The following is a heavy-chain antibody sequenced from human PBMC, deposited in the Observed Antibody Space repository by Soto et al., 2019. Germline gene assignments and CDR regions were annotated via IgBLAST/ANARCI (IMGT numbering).Heavy chain of an antibody. CDR2: IYWNDDK. D-gene: IGHD6-19*01. CDR1: GFSLSTSGVG. V-gene: IGHV2-5*01. Sequence: GSGPTLVNPTQTLTLTCTFSGFSLSTSGVGVGWIRQPPGKALEWLALIYWNDDKRYSPSLKSRLTITKDTSKNKMALTMTNMDPVDTATYYCAHRRVAVAPNDVYFDYWGQGTLVTVSS. CDR3: AHRRVAVAPNDVYFDY. J-gene: IGHJ4*02.